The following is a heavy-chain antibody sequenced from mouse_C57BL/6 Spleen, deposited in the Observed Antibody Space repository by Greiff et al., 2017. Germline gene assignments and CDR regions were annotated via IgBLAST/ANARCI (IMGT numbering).Heavy chain of an antibody. CDR2: ISSGSSTL. V-gene: IGHV5-17*01. Sequence: EVKLMESGGGLVKPGGSLKLSCAASGFTFSDYGMHWVRQAPEKGLEWVAYISSGSSTLYYADTVKGRFTISRDNAKNTLFLQMTSLRSEDTAMYYCARDWAVYAMDYWGQGTSVTVSS. D-gene: IGHD4-1*01. CDR3: ARDWAVYAMDY. CDR1: GFTFSDYG. J-gene: IGHJ4*01.